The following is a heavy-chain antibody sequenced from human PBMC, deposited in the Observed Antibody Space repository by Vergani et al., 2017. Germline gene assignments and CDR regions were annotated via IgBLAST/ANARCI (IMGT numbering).Heavy chain of an antibody. J-gene: IGHJ6*03. Sequence: QVQLVQSGAEVKKPGASVKVSCKASGYTFTSYTMHWVRQAPGQGLEWMGIINPSGGSTRYAQKLQGRVTMTMETSTSTVYMELSSLRSEDTAVYYCARVRRGVVPAAIPIYYYYYMDGWSKGTTVTVSS. CDR1: GYTFTSYT. V-gene: IGHV1-46*01. CDR3: ARVRRGVVPAAIPIYYYYYMDG. D-gene: IGHD2-2*01. CDR2: INPSGGST.